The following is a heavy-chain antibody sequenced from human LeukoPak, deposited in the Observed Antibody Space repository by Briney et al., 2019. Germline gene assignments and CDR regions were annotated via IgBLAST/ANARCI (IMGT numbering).Heavy chain of an antibody. CDR2: IYHIGTT. D-gene: IGHD5-12*01. Sequence: SETLSLTCAVSGYSISSGYYWVWIRQPPGKGLEWIGTIYHIGTTYYNPSLKSRVTMSVDTSKNQSSLKLSSVTAADSAVYFCAREGASGGYDWGWFDPWGQGTLVTVSS. V-gene: IGHV4-38-2*02. CDR1: GYSISSGYY. CDR3: AREGASGGYDWGWFDP. J-gene: IGHJ5*02.